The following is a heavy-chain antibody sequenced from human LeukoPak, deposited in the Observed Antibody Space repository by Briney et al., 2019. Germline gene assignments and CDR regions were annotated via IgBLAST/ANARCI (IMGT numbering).Heavy chain of an antibody. V-gene: IGHV3-48*03. D-gene: IGHD2-2*01. J-gene: IGHJ6*02. CDR1: GFTFSSYA. Sequence: GGSLRLSCAASGFTFSSYAMSWVRQAPGKGLEWVSYISSSGSTIYYADSVKGRFTISRDNAKNSLYLQMNSLRAEDTAVYYCARDTPRDIVVVPAATDYYGMDVWGQGTTVTVSS. CDR3: ARDTPRDIVVVPAATDYYGMDV. CDR2: ISSSGSTI.